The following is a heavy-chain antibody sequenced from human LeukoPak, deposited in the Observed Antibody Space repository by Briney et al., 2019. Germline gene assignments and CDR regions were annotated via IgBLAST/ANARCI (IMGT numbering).Heavy chain of an antibody. J-gene: IGHJ4*02. Sequence: PSQTLSLTCSVSGGSISSGGYYWSWIRQPPGKGLEWIGEIYHSGSTNYNPSLKSRVTISVDKSKNQFSLKLSSVTAADTAVYYCARVSGDYPIDYWGQGTLVTVSS. CDR2: IYHSGST. CDR3: ARVSGDYPIDY. CDR1: GGSISSGGYY. D-gene: IGHD4-17*01. V-gene: IGHV4-30-2*01.